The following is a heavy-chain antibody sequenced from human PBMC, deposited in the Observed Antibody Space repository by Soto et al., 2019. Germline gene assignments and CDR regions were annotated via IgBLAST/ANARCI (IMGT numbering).Heavy chain of an antibody. Sequence: QVQLVQSGAEVEKPGSSVKVSCKASGGTFSSYTISWVRQAPGQGLEWMGRIIPILGIANYAQKFQGRVTITADKSTSTAYMELSSLRSEDTAVYYCAREHIVVVTATINTPTFDPWGQGTLVTVSS. CDR2: IIPILGIA. D-gene: IGHD2-21*02. CDR1: GGTFSSYT. J-gene: IGHJ5*02. V-gene: IGHV1-69*08. CDR3: AREHIVVVTATINTPTFDP.